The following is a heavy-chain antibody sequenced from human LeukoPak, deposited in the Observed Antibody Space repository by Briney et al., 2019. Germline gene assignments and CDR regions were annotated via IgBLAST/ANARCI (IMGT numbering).Heavy chain of an antibody. CDR2: INPNSGGT. J-gene: IGHJ3*02. CDR3: ARGTIFGVVTFTPPAFDI. V-gene: IGHV1-2*02. CDR1: GYTFTGYY. D-gene: IGHD3-3*01. Sequence: ASVKVSCKASGYTFTGYYMHWVRQAPGQGLEWMGWINPNSGGTNYAQKFQGRVTMTRDTSISTAYMELSRLRSDDTAVYYCARGTIFGVVTFTPPAFDIWGQGTMVTVSS.